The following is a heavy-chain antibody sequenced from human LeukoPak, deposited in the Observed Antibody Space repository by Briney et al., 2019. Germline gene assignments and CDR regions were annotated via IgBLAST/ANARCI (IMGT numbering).Heavy chain of an antibody. CDR3: ARLYDSVGYYYPFDY. V-gene: IGHV3-53*01. CDR1: GFTVSSNY. CDR2: IYSGGST. Sequence: GGSLRLSCAASGFTVSSNYMSWVRQAPGKGLEWVSIIYSGGSTYYADSVKGRFTISRDNSKNTLYFQMNSLRAEDTAVYYCARLYDSVGYYYPFDYWGQGTLVTVSS. J-gene: IGHJ4*02. D-gene: IGHD3-22*01.